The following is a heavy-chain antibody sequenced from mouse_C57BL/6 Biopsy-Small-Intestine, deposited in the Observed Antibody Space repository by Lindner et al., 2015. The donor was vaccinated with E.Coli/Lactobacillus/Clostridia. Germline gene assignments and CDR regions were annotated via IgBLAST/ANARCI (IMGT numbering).Heavy chain of an antibody. V-gene: IGHV5-4*01. J-gene: IGHJ1*03. Sequence: VQLQESGGGLVKPGGSLKLSCAASGFTFSSYAMSWVRQTPEKRLEWVATISDGGSYTYYPDNVKGRFTISRDNAKNNLYLQMSHLKSEDTAMYYCARRGYGSGRYFDVWGTGTTVTVSS. D-gene: IGHD1-1*01. CDR3: ARRGYGSGRYFDV. CDR1: GFTFSSYA. CDR2: ISDGGSYT.